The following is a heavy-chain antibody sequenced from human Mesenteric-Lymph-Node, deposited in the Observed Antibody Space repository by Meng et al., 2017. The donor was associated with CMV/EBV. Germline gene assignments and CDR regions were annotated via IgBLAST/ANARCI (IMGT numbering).Heavy chain of an antibody. CDR3: ARASRSTWYEGLFDY. CDR2: IRYDGRNK. Sequence: GGSLRLSCAASGFTFSSYGMHWVRQAPGKGLEWVAFIRYDGRNKYYADSVKGRFTISRDNSKNTLYLQMTSLRAEDTAVYYCARASRSTWYEGLFDYWGQGTLVTVSS. D-gene: IGHD6-13*01. V-gene: IGHV3-30*02. J-gene: IGHJ4*02. CDR1: GFTFSSYG.